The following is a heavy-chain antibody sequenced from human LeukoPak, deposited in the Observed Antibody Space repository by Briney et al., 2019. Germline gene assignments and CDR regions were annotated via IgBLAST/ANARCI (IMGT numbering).Heavy chain of an antibody. Sequence: KPSETLSLTCAVSGGSISSYYWFWIRQPPGRGLEWIGYIYYSGHTNYNPSLKSRVTISVDTSKNQFSLKPNSVTAADTAVYYCARGYTVTTPDYWGQGTLVTVSS. J-gene: IGHJ4*02. CDR3: ARGYTVTTPDY. D-gene: IGHD4-17*01. CDR1: GGSISSYY. V-gene: IGHV4-59*01. CDR2: IYYSGHT.